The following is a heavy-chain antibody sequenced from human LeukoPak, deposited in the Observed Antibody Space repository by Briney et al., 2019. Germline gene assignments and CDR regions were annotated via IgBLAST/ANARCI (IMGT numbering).Heavy chain of an antibody. Sequence: GGSLRLSCAASGFTFSAYTMSWVRQAPGKGLEWVSSITTSSDYKYYADSLRGRLTISRDNAKNSLFLQMNSLRGDDTAVYYCARDPAATPLDYWGQGILVTVSS. CDR1: GFTFSAYT. J-gene: IGHJ4*02. D-gene: IGHD6-13*01. CDR3: ARDPAATPLDY. CDR2: ITTSSDYK. V-gene: IGHV3-21*01.